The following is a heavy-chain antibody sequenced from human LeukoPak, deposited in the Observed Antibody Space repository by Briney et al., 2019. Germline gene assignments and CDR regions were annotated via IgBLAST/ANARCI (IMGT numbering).Heavy chain of an antibody. CDR1: GGSFSGYY. J-gene: IGHJ4*02. CDR3: ARAYSSSWYWMGYFDY. Sequence: SQTQSLTCAVFGGSFSGYYWSWIRQPPGKGLEWIREINHSGSTNYNPSLKGRVTISVDTSKNQFSLKLSSVTAADTAVYYCARAYSSSWYWMGYFDYWGQGTLVTVSS. D-gene: IGHD6-13*01. CDR2: INHSGST. V-gene: IGHV4-34*01.